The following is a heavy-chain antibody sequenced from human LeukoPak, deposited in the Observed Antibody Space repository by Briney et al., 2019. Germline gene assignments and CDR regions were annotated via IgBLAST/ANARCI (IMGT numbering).Heavy chain of an antibody. J-gene: IGHJ6*03. CDR3: ARLGVYYDFKSYYYMDV. CDR1: GYTFTSYG. V-gene: IGHV1-2*02. Sequence: ASVKVSCKASGYTFTSYGISWVRQAPGQGLEWMGWINPNSGGTNYAQKFQGRVTMSRDTSISTAYMELSRLRSDDTAVYYCARLGVYYDFKSYYYMDVWGKGTTVTVSS. D-gene: IGHD3-3*01. CDR2: INPNSGGT.